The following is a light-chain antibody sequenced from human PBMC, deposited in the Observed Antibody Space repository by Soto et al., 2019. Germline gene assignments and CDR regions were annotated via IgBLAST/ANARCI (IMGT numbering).Light chain of an antibody. Sequence: EVVMTQSPLSLPVTLGQPASISCRSSQSLVNSDGNPYLNWFHQRPGQSPRRLIYKVSNRDSGVPDRFSGSGSGTDFTLRISRVEAEDVGVYYCMQCSHWPRTFGQGTRVEIK. CDR2: KVS. CDR1: QSLVNSDGNPY. V-gene: IGKV2-30*01. J-gene: IGKJ1*01. CDR3: MQCSHWPRT.